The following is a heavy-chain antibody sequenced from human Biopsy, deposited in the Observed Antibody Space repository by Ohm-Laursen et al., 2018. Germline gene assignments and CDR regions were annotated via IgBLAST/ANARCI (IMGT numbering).Heavy chain of an antibody. V-gene: IGHV3-7*01. Sequence: SLRLSCAASGFPFSNFWMAWVRQAPGKGLEWVANIDRHGTETNYVDSVKGRFTISRDNAKDSLFLQMSSLRAGDTALYYCGRDQQWQYNAFDIWGRGTRVTASS. J-gene: IGHJ3*02. D-gene: IGHD6-19*01. CDR1: GFPFSNFW. CDR2: IDRHGTET. CDR3: GRDQQWQYNAFDI.